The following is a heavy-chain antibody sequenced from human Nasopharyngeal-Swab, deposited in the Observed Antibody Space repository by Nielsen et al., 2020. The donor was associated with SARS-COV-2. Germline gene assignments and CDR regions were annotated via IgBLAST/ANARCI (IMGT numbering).Heavy chain of an antibody. Sequence: GGSLRLSCAASGFTFSSYEMNRVRQAPGKGLEWVSYISSSGSTIYYADSVKGRFTISRDNAKNSLYLQMNSLRAEDTAVYYCARDKPGITIFGVVIGPFDYWGQGTLVTVSS. J-gene: IGHJ4*02. V-gene: IGHV3-48*03. D-gene: IGHD3-3*01. CDR3: ARDKPGITIFGVVIGPFDY. CDR1: GFTFSSYE. CDR2: ISSSGSTI.